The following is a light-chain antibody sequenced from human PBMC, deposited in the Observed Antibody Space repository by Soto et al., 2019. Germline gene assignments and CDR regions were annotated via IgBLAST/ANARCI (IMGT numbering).Light chain of an antibody. Sequence: QSALTQPASVSGSPGQSITISCTGTNSDVGGYNYVSWYQQDPGKAPKLMIYEVSNRPSGVSNRFSGSKSGNTASLTISGLQAEDEADYYCSSYTSSSTLVVFGGGTKLTVL. V-gene: IGLV2-14*01. CDR2: EVS. CDR3: SSYTSSSTLVV. J-gene: IGLJ2*01. CDR1: NSDVGGYNY.